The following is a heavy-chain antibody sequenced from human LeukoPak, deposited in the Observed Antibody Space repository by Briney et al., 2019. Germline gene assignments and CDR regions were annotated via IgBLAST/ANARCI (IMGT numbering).Heavy chain of an antibody. J-gene: IGHJ4*02. CDR2: IRYDGRNK. D-gene: IGHD5-12*01. V-gene: IGHV3-30*02. Sequence: PGGSLRLSCAASGFIFSSYGMHWVRQAPGKGLEWVAFIRYDGRNKYYADSVKGRFTISRDNSKNTLYLQMNSLRAEDTAMYYCARGVYGGYPLEELYYFDFWGQGALVTVSS. CDR3: ARGVYGGYPLEELYYFDF. CDR1: GFIFSSYG.